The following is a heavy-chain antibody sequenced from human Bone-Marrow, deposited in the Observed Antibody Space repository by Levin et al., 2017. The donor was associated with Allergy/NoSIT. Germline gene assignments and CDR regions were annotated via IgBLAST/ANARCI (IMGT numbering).Heavy chain of an antibody. CDR1: GFRFHGYS. V-gene: IGHV3-9*01. J-gene: IGHJ4*02. D-gene: IGHD3-3*02. CDR2: VSRNGGDK. Sequence: GGSLRLSCVASGFRFHGYSMHWVRQRPGKGLEWVSGVSRNGGDKLYADSVKGRFTISRDNTRNSLFLQMDSLRREDTALYFCAKDVLGEGLDDPIFEKWGQGSLVIVSS. CDR3: AKDVLGEGLDDPIFEK.